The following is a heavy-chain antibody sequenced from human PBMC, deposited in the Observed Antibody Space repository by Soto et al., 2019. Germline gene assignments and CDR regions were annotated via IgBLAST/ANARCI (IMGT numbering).Heavy chain of an antibody. CDR2: ISGSGGST. CDR1: GFTFSIDA. J-gene: IGHJ4*02. Sequence: GGSRCLSCAASGFTFSIDAMSWVRQSPGKWLDWVSAISGSGGSTYYADSVKGRFTISRDNSKNTLYLQMNSLRAEDTAVYYCAKDVTYYDILTGYYSLGDYWGQGNLVTVSS. V-gene: IGHV3-23*01. D-gene: IGHD3-9*01. CDR3: AKDVTYYDILTGYYSLGDY.